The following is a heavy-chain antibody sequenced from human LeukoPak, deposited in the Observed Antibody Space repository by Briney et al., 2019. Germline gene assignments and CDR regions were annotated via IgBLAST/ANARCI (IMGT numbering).Heavy chain of an antibody. CDR3: ARVGSGWYARWFDP. V-gene: IGHV4-59*12. CDR2: IYYSGST. Sequence: SETLSLTCTVSGGSISSYYWSWIRQPPGKGLEWIGYIYYSGSTNYNPSLKSRVTISVDTSKNQFSLKLSSVTAADTAVYYCARVGSGWYARWFDPWGQGTLVTVSS. CDR1: GGSISSYY. J-gene: IGHJ5*02. D-gene: IGHD6-19*01.